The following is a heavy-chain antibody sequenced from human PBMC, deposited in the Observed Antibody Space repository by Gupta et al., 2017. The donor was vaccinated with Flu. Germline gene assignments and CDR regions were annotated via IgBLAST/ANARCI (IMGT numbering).Heavy chain of an antibody. Sequence: EVQLLESGGGLVQPGGSLRLSCAASGFPFSNFAMSWVRQAPGKGLEWVSSIGGNGGSPYHADSVKGRFTISRDTSKNTLYLQMNSLRIEDTAVYYCAKDHPSNGWPTFDYWGQGTLVTVSS. CDR3: AKDHPSNGWPTFDY. J-gene: IGHJ4*02. CDR1: GFPFSNFA. V-gene: IGHV3-23*01. D-gene: IGHD6-19*01. CDR2: IGGNGGSP.